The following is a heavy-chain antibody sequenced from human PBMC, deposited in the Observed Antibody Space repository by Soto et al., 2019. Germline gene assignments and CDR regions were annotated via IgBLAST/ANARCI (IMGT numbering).Heavy chain of an antibody. J-gene: IGHJ3*02. CDR3: VRGSLGYCTNGVCYDALDI. V-gene: IGHV3-11*01. CDR2: ISRSGSTI. D-gene: IGHD2-8*01. Sequence: GGSLRLSCAASGFTFSDYYMSWIRQAPGKGLEWVSYISRSGSTIYYADSVKGRFTISRDNAKNSLYLQMNSLRAEDTAVYYCVRGSLGYCTNGVCYDALDIWGQGTMVTVSS. CDR1: GFTFSDYY.